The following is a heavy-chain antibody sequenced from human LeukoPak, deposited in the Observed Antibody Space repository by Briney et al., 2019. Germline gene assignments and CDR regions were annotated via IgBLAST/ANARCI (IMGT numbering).Heavy chain of an antibody. Sequence: SETLSLTCTVSGGSISSYYWSWIRQPPGKGLEWIGYIYYSGSTNYNPSLKSRVTISVDTSKNQFSLKLSSVTAADTAVYYCARERISSGWYNDAFDIWGQGTMVTV. CDR1: GGSISSYY. CDR3: ARERISSGWYNDAFDI. CDR2: IYYSGST. D-gene: IGHD6-19*01. V-gene: IGHV4-59*01. J-gene: IGHJ3*02.